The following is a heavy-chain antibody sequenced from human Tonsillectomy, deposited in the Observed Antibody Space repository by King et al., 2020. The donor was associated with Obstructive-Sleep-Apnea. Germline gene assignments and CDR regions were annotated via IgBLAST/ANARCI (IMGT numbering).Heavy chain of an antibody. V-gene: IGHV4-31*03. CDR3: ERGDMRGCSSTSCEGHFDY. CDR1: GGSISSGGYY. J-gene: IGHJ4*02. CDR2: IYYSGST. Sequence: QLQESGPGLVKPSQTLSLTCTVSGGSISSGGYYWSWIRQHPGKGLEWIGYIYYSGSTYYNPSLKSRVTISVDTSKNQFSLKLSSVTAADTAVYYCERGDMRGCSSTSCEGHFDYWGQGTLVTVSS. D-gene: IGHD2-2*01.